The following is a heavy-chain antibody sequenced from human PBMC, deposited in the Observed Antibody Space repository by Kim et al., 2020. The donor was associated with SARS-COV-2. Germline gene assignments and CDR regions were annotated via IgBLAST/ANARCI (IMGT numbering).Heavy chain of an antibody. CDR1: GGSFSGSS. Sequence: SETLSLTCAVYGGSFSGSSLNWIRQPPGKGLEWIGEINHSGTTDYNPSLKSRVTISVDTSKNQFSLRLTSVTAADTAVYYCAKEGLFYYSSGSFYNWFDS. CDR2: INHSGTT. J-gene: IGHJ5*01. V-gene: IGHV4-34*01. D-gene: IGHD3-10*01. CDR3: AKEGLFYYSSGSFYNWFDS.